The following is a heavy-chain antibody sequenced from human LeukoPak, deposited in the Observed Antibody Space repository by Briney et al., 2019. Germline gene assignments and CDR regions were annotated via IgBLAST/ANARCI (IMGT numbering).Heavy chain of an antibody. CDR1: GYTFTTYA. V-gene: IGHV7-4-1*02. D-gene: IGHD1-26*01. Sequence: ASVKVSCKASGYTFTTYAMNWVRQAPGQGLEWMGWINTNTGNPTYAQGFTGRFVFSLDTSVSTTYLQISRLKAGDTAVYYCASGPSYSGSNEYFDSWGQGTLVTVSS. CDR3: ASGPSYSGSNEYFDS. CDR2: INTNTGNP. J-gene: IGHJ4*02.